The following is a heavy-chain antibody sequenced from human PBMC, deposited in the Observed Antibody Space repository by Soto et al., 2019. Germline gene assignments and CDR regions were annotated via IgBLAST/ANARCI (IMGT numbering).Heavy chain of an antibody. CDR1: GYTFTSYG. CDR2: ISAYNGNT. V-gene: IGHV1-18*01. D-gene: IGHD3-9*01. Sequence: QVQLVQSGAEVKKPGASVKVSCKASGYTFTSYGISWVRQAPGQGLEWMGWISAYNGNTNYAQKLQGRVTMTTDTSTSTAYMELRSLRSDDTAVYYCASRLRYFDWLLPNDDAFDIWGKGTMVTVSS. J-gene: IGHJ3*02. CDR3: ASRLRYFDWLLPNDDAFDI.